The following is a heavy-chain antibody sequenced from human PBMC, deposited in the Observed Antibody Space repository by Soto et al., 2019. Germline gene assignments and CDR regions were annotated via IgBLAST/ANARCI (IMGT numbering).Heavy chain of an antibody. CDR2: ISGSGGSK. J-gene: IGHJ3*02. D-gene: IGHD3-10*01. CDR3: AKCATMVRGARDAFDI. CDR1: GFTFSSYA. V-gene: IGHV3-23*01. Sequence: EVQLLESGGGFVQPGGSLRLSCAASGFTFSSYAMSWVRQAPGKGLEWVSAISGSGGSKYYADSVKGRFTISRDNSKNTLYLQMNSLRAEDTAVYYCAKCATMVRGARDAFDIWGQGTMVTVSS.